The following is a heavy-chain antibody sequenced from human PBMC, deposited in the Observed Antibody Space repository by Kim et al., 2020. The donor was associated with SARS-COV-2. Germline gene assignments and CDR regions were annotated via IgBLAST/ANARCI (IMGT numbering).Heavy chain of an antibody. CDR3: AKGGRSGDKKYQYFDS. D-gene: IGHD2-2*01. V-gene: IGHV3-7*03. J-gene: IGHJ4*02. CDR1: PFSFSDYW. CDR2: IKEDGSEK. Sequence: GGSLRLPCAASPFSFSDYWMTWARQAPGKGLEWVASIKEDGSEKSYVDSVKGRFTISRDNAKNSLYLQMNSLRAEDTAVYYCAKGGRSGDKKYQYFDSWGRGTLVTVSS.